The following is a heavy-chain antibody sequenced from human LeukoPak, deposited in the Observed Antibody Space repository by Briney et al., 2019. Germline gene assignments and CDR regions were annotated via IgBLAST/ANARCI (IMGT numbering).Heavy chain of an antibody. V-gene: IGHV4-34*01. D-gene: IGHD3-10*01. Sequence: PSETLSLTCAVYGGSFSGYYWSWIRQPPGKGLEWIGEINHSGSTNYNPSLKSRVTISVDTSKNQFSLKLSSVTAADTAVYYCARSVGRELLWFGELLEWGQGTLVTVSS. CDR1: GGSFSGYY. CDR3: ARSVGRELLWFGELLE. J-gene: IGHJ4*02. CDR2: INHSGST.